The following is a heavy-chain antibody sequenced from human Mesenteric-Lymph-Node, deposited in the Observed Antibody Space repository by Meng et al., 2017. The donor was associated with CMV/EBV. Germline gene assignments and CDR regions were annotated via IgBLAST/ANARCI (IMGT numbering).Heavy chain of an antibody. CDR3: VKGGTQDLVY. Sequence: ETLSLTCAASGFSFSTFWMSWVRQVPGKGLEWVANIKQDGSEKCYVDSVKGRFTIARDNAKNSLYLQMNSLRADDTAVYYCVKGGTQDLVYWGQGTLVTVSS. V-gene: IGHV3-7*01. CDR1: GFSFSTFW. D-gene: IGHD1-26*01. CDR2: IKQDGSEK. J-gene: IGHJ4*02.